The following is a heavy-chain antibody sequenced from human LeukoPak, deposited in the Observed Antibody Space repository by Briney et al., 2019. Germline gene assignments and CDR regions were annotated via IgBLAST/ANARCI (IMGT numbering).Heavy chain of an antibody. CDR3: AREYVWGSSRYLDY. Sequence: WVSFISSGSTTIFYADSVKGRFTISRDNAKNSLHLQLNSLRAEDTAVYYCAREYVWGSSRYLDYWGQGTLVTVSS. CDR2: ISSGSTTI. V-gene: IGHV3-48*04. D-gene: IGHD3-16*02. J-gene: IGHJ4*02.